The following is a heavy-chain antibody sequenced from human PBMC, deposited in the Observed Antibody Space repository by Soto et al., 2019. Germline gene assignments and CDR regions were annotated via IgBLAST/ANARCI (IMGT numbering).Heavy chain of an antibody. CDR3: ARSQRGRTAFTFDY. Sequence: PSETLSLTCAVSGDSVSNDNYYWSWIRPPPGKGLEWIGYIYYSGTTNYNSYLKSRLSLSVDMSKNQFSLELASVTAADTAVYFCARSQRGRTAFTFDYWGQGALVTVSS. CDR2: IYYSGTT. J-gene: IGHJ4*02. CDR1: GDSVSNDNYY. V-gene: IGHV4-61*01. D-gene: IGHD3-16*01.